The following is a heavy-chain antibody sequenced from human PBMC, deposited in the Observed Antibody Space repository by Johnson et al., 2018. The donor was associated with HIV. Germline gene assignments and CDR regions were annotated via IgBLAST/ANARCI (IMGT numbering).Heavy chain of an antibody. V-gene: IGHV3-30*03. CDR3: ARGRKDIAAVDGLDTDGFDM. CDR2: ISYDGSNR. Sequence: QVQLVESGGGVVQPGRSLRLSCAASGFTFSSYGMHWVRQAPGKGLEWVAVISYDGSNRYYADSVQGRFTISRDTSKDTLYLQMTSLRREDTAGYYCARGRKDIAAVDGLDTDGFDMWGQGTMVTVSS. CDR1: GFTFSSYG. D-gene: IGHD6-13*01. J-gene: IGHJ3*02.